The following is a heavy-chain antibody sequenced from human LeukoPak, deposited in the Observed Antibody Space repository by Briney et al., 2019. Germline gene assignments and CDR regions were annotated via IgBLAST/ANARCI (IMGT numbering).Heavy chain of an antibody. CDR3: ARVHSGSYGIFDY. D-gene: IGHD1-26*01. Sequence: PSETLSLTCTVSGGSISSSSYYWGWIRQPPGKGLEWIGSIYYSGSTCYNPSLKSRVTISVDTSKNQSSLKLSSVTAADTAVYYCARVHSGSYGIFDYWGQGTLVTVSS. V-gene: IGHV4-39*07. J-gene: IGHJ4*02. CDR1: GGSISSSSYY. CDR2: IYYSGST.